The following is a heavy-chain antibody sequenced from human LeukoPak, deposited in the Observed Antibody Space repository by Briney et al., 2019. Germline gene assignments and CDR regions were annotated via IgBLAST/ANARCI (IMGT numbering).Heavy chain of an antibody. D-gene: IGHD2-21*02. CDR3: ARDPWAYCGGDCYPHFDY. J-gene: IGHJ4*02. CDR1: GFTFSSYG. V-gene: IGHV3-33*01. Sequence: PGGSLRLSCAASGFTFSSYGLSWVRQAPGKGLEWVALIWYDGSNSYYADSVKGRFTISRDNSKNTLYLQMNSLRAEDTAVYYCARDPWAYCGGDCYPHFDYWGQGTLVTVSS. CDR2: IWYDGSNS.